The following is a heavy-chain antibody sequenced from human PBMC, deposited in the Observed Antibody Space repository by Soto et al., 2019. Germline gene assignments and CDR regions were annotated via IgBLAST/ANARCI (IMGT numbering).Heavy chain of an antibody. Sequence: QVQLVQSGAEVKKPGSSVKVSCKASGGTFSSYAISWVRQAPGQGLEWMGGIIPIFGTANYAQKFQGRVTITAEESTSTAYMELSSLRSEDSAVYYCARYSSSEVWVYYYAMDVWGQGTTVTVSS. CDR1: GGTFSSYA. J-gene: IGHJ6*02. CDR2: IIPIFGTA. CDR3: ARYSSSEVWVYYYAMDV. D-gene: IGHD6-6*01. V-gene: IGHV1-69*01.